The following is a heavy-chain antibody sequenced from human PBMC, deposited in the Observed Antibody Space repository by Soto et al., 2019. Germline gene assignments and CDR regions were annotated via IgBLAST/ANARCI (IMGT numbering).Heavy chain of an antibody. CDR2: IIPLLGTA. D-gene: IGHD1-26*01. Sequence: QVQLVQSGAEVKKPGSSVKVSCKASGGTLSSYAISWVRQAPGQGLEWMGGIIPLLGTANYAQKFQGRVTITADESPSTAYMELSSLRSEDTAVYYCAREGYSGSYFPNWGQGPLVTVSS. J-gene: IGHJ4*02. CDR1: GGTLSSYA. V-gene: IGHV1-69*01. CDR3: AREGYSGSYFPN.